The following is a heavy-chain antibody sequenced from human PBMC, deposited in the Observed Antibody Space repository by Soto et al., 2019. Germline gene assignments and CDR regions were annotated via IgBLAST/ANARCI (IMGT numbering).Heavy chain of an antibody. Sequence: ASVKVSCKASGYRFLSYGITWIRQAPGQGLEWVGWICGDSGKTKSAPKFQGRVNMTTDTSTSTVYMELRSLRSDDTAVFYCTRSLASGDYHWFDPWGQGTLVTVSS. V-gene: IGHV1-18*04. J-gene: IGHJ5*02. CDR3: TRSLASGDYHWFDP. CDR2: ICGDSGKT. D-gene: IGHD2-21*01. CDR1: GYRFLSYG.